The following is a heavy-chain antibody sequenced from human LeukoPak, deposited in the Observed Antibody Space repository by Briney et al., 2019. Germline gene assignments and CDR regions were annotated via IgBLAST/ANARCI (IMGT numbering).Heavy chain of an antibody. D-gene: IGHD5-24*01. CDR2: INPDSGDT. J-gene: IGHJ4*02. Sequence: ASVKVSCKTSGYTFSGYLVHWVRQAPGQGLVWMGWINPDSGDTKYAQKFQGWVTMTRDTSISTIYLEVSRLKSDDTAIYYCARDGGSTFLDFDFWGQGTLVTVSS. CDR1: GYTFSGYL. CDR3: ARDGGSTFLDFDF. V-gene: IGHV1-2*04.